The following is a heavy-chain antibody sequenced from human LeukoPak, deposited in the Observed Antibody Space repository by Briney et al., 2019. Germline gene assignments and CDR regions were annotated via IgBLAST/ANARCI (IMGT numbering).Heavy chain of an antibody. Sequence: GASVKDSCKASGGTFSGYAISWVRQAPGQGREWMIWIIAYNGNTNYAQTLQGSVAMTTDTSPSTAYMERRSLRSDDTAVYYFAGNSMTGRGVHAFDIWVQATMVTVPS. J-gene: IGHJ3*02. V-gene: IGHV1-18*01. CDR1: GGTFSGYA. D-gene: IGHD2/OR15-2a*01. CDR2: IIAYNGNT. CDR3: AGNSMTGRGVHAFDI.